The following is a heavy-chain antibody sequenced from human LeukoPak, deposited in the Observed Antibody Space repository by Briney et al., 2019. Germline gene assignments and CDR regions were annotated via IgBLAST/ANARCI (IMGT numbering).Heavy chain of an antibody. Sequence: SGGSLRLSCAASGFTFDDYATHWVRQAPGKGLEWVANIKQDGSEKYYVDSAKGRFTISRDNAKNSLYLQMNSLRAEDTAVYYCATDLGSSRPNFWGQGILVTVSS. V-gene: IGHV3-7*01. D-gene: IGHD6-13*01. CDR1: GFTFDDYA. CDR3: ATDLGSSRPNF. CDR2: IKQDGSEK. J-gene: IGHJ4*02.